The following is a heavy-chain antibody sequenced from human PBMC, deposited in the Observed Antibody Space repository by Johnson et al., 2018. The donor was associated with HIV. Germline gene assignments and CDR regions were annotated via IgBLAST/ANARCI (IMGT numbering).Heavy chain of an antibody. CDR2: ISSSGITI. J-gene: IGHJ3*01. Sequence: QVQLVESGGALVKPGGSLRLSCGASEFILSDYYISWVRQAPEKGLEWISYISSSGITIYYADSMKGRFTISRDNAKNSLYLQMNSLRAEDTALYYCTRDRGGTRGAFDVWGQGTMVTVSS. CDR3: TRDRGGTRGAFDV. V-gene: IGHV3-11*01. CDR1: EFILSDYY. D-gene: IGHD1-1*01.